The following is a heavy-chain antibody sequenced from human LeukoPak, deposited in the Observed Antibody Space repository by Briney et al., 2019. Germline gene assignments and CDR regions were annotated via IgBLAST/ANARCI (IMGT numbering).Heavy chain of an antibody. V-gene: IGHV3-23*01. CDR3: AKDPRRYSRTGGYFDY. J-gene: IGHJ4*02. D-gene: IGHD6-13*01. CDR2: ISGSGGST. Sequence: GGSLRLSCAASRFTFSSYAMSWVRQAPGKGLEWVSTISGSGGSTYFADSVKGRFTISRDNSKNTLYLQMNSLRAEDTAVYYCAKDPRRYSRTGGYFDYWGQGTLVTVSS. CDR1: RFTFSSYA.